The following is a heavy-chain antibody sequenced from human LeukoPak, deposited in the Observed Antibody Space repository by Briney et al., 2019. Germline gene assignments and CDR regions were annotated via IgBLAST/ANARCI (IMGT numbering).Heavy chain of an antibody. Sequence: GGSLRLSCAASGFTVSSNYMSWVRQAPGKGLEWVSVIYSGGSTYYADSVKGRFTISRDNSKNTLYLQMNSLRAEDTAVYYCARDLGIVVVPAANKFDYWGQGTLVTVSS. CDR3: ARDLGIVVVPAANKFDY. J-gene: IGHJ4*02. D-gene: IGHD2-2*01. V-gene: IGHV3-66*01. CDR1: GFTVSSNY. CDR2: IYSGGST.